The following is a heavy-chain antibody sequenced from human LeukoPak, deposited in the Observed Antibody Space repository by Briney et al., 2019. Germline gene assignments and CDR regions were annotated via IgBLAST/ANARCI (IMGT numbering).Heavy chain of an antibody. J-gene: IGHJ4*02. V-gene: IGHV4-59*12. Sequence: SETLSLTCTVSGGSISSYYWSWIRQPPGKGLEWIGYIYYSGSTNYNPSLKSRVTISVDKSKNQFSLKLSSVTAADTAVYYCARRAAAGTTGYWGQGTLVTVSS. CDR2: IYYSGST. CDR1: GGSISSYY. D-gene: IGHD6-13*01. CDR3: ARRAAAGTTGY.